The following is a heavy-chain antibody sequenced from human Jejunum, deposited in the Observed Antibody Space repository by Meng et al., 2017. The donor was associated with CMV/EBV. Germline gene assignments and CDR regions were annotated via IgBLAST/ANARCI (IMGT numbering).Heavy chain of an antibody. D-gene: IGHD3-10*01. J-gene: IGHJ4*02. CDR1: FSDYG. CDR2: IRYDGSHR. V-gene: IGHV3-30*02. CDR3: AKDMKVYHRGSGTYLDS. Sequence: FSDYGMHWVRQAPGKWLEWVAFIRYDGSHRDYADSVKGRFTISRDNSKNTLYLQMNSLRREDTALYFCAKDMKVYHRGSGTYLDSWGQGTLVTVSS.